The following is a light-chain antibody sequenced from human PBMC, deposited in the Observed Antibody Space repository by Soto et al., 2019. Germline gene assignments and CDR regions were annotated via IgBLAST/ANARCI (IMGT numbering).Light chain of an antibody. J-gene: IGLJ2*01. CDR1: SSNIGSNY. Sequence: QSVLTQPPSASGTPGQRVTISCSGSSSNIGSNYVYWYQQLPGTAPKLLIYRNNQRPSGVPDRFSGSKSGTSASLAISGLGSEDGADYYCAAWDDSLSVVVFGGGTNLTVL. V-gene: IGLV1-47*01. CDR3: AAWDDSLSVVV. CDR2: RNN.